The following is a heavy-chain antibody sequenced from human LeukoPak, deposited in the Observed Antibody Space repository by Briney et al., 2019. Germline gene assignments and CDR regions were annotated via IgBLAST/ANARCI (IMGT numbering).Heavy chain of an antibody. CDR3: AKEGRGGREAAFDI. D-gene: IGHD4-23*01. Sequence: GGSLRLSCATSGFTFSSYAMTWVRQAPGKGLEWVSGISGSGYNTYYAESVKGRFTISRGSSKNTLYLQMSSLRAEDTAVYYCAKEGRGGREAAFDIWGQGTMVAVSS. CDR2: ISGSGYNT. CDR1: GFTFSSYA. J-gene: IGHJ3*02. V-gene: IGHV3-23*01.